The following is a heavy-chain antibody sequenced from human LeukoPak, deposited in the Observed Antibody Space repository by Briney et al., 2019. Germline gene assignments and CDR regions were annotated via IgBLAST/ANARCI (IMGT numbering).Heavy chain of an antibody. V-gene: IGHV4-34*01. D-gene: IGHD2-2*02. Sequence: PSETLSLTCAVYGGSFSGYYWSWIRQPPGKGLEWIGEINHSGSTNYNPSLKSRVTISVDTSKNQFSLKLSSVTAADTAVYYCARVYTPDHYYYFYMDVWGKGTTVTVSS. CDR1: GGSFSGYY. CDR2: INHSGST. J-gene: IGHJ6*03. CDR3: ARVYTPDHYYYFYMDV.